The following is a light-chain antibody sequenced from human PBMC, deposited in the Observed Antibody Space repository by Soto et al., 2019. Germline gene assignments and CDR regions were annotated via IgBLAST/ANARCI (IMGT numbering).Light chain of an antibody. J-gene: IGLJ3*02. CDR3: GTWDNSLTAWV. CDR2: EDY. CDR1: SSNIGDNY. Sequence: QSVLTQPPSVSAAPGQKVIISCSGSSSNIGDNYVSWYQQLPGTAPKLLISEDYNRPSGIPDRFSGSKSGTSAALGITGLQTGDEVDYFCGTWDNSLTAWVFGGGTKLTVL. V-gene: IGLV1-51*02.